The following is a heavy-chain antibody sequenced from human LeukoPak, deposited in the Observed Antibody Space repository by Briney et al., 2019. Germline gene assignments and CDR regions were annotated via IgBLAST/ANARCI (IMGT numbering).Heavy chain of an antibody. Sequence: SVKVSCKASGYTFSSYGLAWVRQAPGQGLEWMGGIIPTFGTAAYAKKFQGRVTISADESTSTAYMELSSLTSEDTAVYYCARDLAMVRGARYRPYKWFDPWGQGTLVTVSS. V-gene: IGHV1-69*13. D-gene: IGHD3-10*01. CDR3: ARDLAMVRGARYRPYKWFDP. J-gene: IGHJ5*02. CDR1: GYTFSSYG. CDR2: IIPTFGTA.